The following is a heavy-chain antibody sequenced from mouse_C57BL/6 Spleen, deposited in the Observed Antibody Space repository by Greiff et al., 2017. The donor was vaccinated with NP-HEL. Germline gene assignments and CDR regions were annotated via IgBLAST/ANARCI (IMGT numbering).Heavy chain of an antibody. Sequence: QVQLQQPGAELVKPGASVKLSCKASGYTFTSYWMQWVKQRPGQGLEWIGEIDPSDSYTNYNQKFKGKATLTVDTSSSTAYMQLSSLTSEDSAVYYCFMDYWGQGTSVTVSS. J-gene: IGHJ4*01. CDR3: FMDY. V-gene: IGHV1-50*01. CDR2: IDPSDSYT. CDR1: GYTFTSYW.